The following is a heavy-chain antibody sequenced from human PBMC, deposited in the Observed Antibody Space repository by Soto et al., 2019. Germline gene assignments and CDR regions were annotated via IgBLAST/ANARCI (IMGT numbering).Heavy chain of an antibody. CDR2: INPSGDTT. V-gene: IGHV1-46*03. CDR1: GNYFSSNY. CDR3: ARQRAYDYLWGSYRPLDY. D-gene: IGHD3-16*02. Sequence: QVQLVQSGAAVKKPGASMKVSCKASGNYFSSNYSHWARQAPGQGLEWMAIINPSGDTTTYAQKFQDRVTVTRDTSTSTVYMDLSSLNSDDTAVYYCARQRAYDYLWGSYRPLDYWGQGTLVIVSS. J-gene: IGHJ4*02.